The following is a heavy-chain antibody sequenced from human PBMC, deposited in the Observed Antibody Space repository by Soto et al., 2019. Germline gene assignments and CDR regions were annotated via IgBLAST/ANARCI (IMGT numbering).Heavy chain of an antibody. Sequence: PGGSLRLSCAASGFTFSSYSMNWVRQAPGKGLEWVSYISSSSSTIYYAASVKGRFTISRDDSKSIAYMQMNNLKTEDTAVYYCARALRYCSSTACYFAFDIWGRGTLVTVSS. CDR2: ISSSSSTI. CDR3: ARALRYCSSTACYFAFDI. CDR1: GFTFSSYS. D-gene: IGHD2-2*01. J-gene: IGHJ3*02. V-gene: IGHV3-48*01.